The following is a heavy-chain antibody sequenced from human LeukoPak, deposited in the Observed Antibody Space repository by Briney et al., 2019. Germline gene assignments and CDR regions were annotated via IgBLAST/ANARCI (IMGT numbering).Heavy chain of an antibody. J-gene: IGHJ5*02. CDR3: ARDNSVRDEAWWFNP. CDR1: GFTFSSYS. CDR2: ISSSSSYI. V-gene: IGHV3-21*04. D-gene: IGHD5-24*01. Sequence: PGGSLRLSCAASGFTFSSYSMNWVRQAPGKGLEWVSSISSSSSYIYYADSVKGRFTISRDNSKNTLYLQMNSVRVEDTAVYYCARDNSVRDEAWWFNPWGQGTLVTVSS.